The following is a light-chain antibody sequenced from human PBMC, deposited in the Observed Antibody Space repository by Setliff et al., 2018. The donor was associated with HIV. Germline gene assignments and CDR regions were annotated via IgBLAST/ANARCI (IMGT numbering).Light chain of an antibody. CDR1: TSDVGSYNY. J-gene: IGLJ1*01. CDR2: DVT. V-gene: IGLV2-11*01. Sequence: QSVLTQPRSVSGSPGQSVTISCTGTTSDVGSYNYVSWYQQHPGKAPKLMIYDVTKRPSGVPDRFSGSKSGNTASLTISGLQAEDEADYCCCSYAGSYTFTYVFGTGTKVTVL. CDR3: CSYAGSYTFTYV.